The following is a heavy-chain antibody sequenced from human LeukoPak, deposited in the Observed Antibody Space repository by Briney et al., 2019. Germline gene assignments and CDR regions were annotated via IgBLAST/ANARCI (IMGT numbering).Heavy chain of an antibody. CDR3: ARVGGRDGYNP. Sequence: SETLSLTCTVSGGSISSYSWSWIRQPPGKGLEWIAYIYYRGSTKYNPFLKSRVTVSVDTSKNQFSLKLSSVTAADTAVYYCARVGGRDGYNPWGQGTLVTVSS. V-gene: IGHV4-59*01. D-gene: IGHD5-24*01. CDR1: GGSISSYS. J-gene: IGHJ4*02. CDR2: IYYRGST.